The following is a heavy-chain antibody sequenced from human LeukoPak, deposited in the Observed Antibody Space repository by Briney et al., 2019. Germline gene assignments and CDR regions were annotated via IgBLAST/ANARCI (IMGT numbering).Heavy chain of an antibody. V-gene: IGHV4-34*01. J-gene: IGHJ4*02. D-gene: IGHD5-24*01. CDR1: GGSFSGYY. Sequence: SETLSLTCAVYGGSFSGYYWSWIRQPPGKGLEWIGEINHSGSTNYNPSLKSRVTISVDTPKNQFSLKLSSVTAADTAVYYCARGEATIYYFDYWGQGTLVTVSS. CDR3: ARGEATIYYFDY. CDR2: INHSGST.